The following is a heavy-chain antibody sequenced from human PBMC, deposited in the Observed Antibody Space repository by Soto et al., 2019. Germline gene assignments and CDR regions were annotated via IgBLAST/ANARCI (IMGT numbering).Heavy chain of an antibody. J-gene: IGHJ4*02. D-gene: IGHD3-3*01. CDR2: ISSSSSYI. CDR3: ARDSILEWSLDY. CDR1: GFTFSSYA. Sequence: PGGSLRLSCAASGFTFSSYAMNWVRQAPGKGLEWVSSISSSSSYIYYADSVKGRFTISRDNAKNSLYLQMNSLRAEDTAVYYCARDSILEWSLDYWGQGTLVTVSS. V-gene: IGHV3-21*01.